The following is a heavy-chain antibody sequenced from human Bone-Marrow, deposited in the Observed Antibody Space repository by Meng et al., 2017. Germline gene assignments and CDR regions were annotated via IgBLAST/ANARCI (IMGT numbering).Heavy chain of an antibody. V-gene: IGHV3-21*04. D-gene: IGHD6-19*01. CDR2: ISSSSSYI. CDR3: ARRLAVAGTCDY. J-gene: IGHJ4*02. Sequence: GESLKISCAASGFTFSSYSMNWVRQAPGKGLEWVSSISSSSSYIYYADSVKGRFTISRDNAKNSLYLQMNSLRAEDTAVYYCARRLAVAGTCDYWGQGTLVTVSS. CDR1: GFTFSSYS.